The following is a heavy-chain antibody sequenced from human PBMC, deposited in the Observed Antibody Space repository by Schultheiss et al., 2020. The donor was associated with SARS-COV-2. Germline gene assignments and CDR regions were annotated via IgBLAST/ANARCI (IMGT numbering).Heavy chain of an antibody. CDR1: GFTFDDYA. CDR3: AREEQLVSFDY. CDR2: ISWNSGSI. Sequence: GGSLRLSCAASGFTFDDYAMHWVRQAPGKGLEWVSGISWNSGSIGYADSVKGRFTISRDNAKNSLYLQMNSLRAEDTAVYYCAREEQLVSFDYWGQGTLVTVSS. J-gene: IGHJ4*02. D-gene: IGHD6-13*01. V-gene: IGHV3-9*01.